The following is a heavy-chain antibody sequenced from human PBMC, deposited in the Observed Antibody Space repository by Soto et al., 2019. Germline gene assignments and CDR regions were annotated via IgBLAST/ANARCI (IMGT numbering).Heavy chain of an antibody. CDR2: IYYSGST. Sequence: PSETLSLTCTVSGGSISSYYWSWIRQPPGKGLEWIGYIYYSGSTNYNPSLKSRVTISVDTSKNQFSLKLSSVTAADTAVYYCARVKQQLVQTYYYYYGMDVWGQGTTVTVSS. CDR1: GGSISSYY. D-gene: IGHD6-13*01. CDR3: ARVKQQLVQTYYYYYGMDV. V-gene: IGHV4-59*01. J-gene: IGHJ6*02.